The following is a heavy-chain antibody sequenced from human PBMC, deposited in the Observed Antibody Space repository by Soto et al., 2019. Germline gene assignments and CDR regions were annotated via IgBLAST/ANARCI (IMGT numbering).Heavy chain of an antibody. CDR1: GGSISSVGYY. CDR3: ARDIAAHNPGARRGPKPYGTDV. CDR2: IYYSGST. Sequence: SETPSLTWNVSGGSISSVGYYWSWIRQHSGKGLEWIGYIYYSGSTYYNPSLKSRVSISVDTSKNQFSLKLSYVTAADTAVYYCARDIAAHNPGARRGPKPYGTDVWGQGTTVTASS. D-gene: IGHD6-13*01. V-gene: IGHV4-31*02. J-gene: IGHJ6*02.